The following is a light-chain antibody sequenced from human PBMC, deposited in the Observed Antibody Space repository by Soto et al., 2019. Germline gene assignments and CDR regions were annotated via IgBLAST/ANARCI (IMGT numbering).Light chain of an antibody. V-gene: IGLV1-44*01. CDR2: SDN. CDR3: AAWDVSFVV. Sequence: VLTQPPSASGTPGQGITISCSGGSSNIGTNTVTWYQQLPGTAPRLLIYSDNQRPSGVPDRFSGSKSGTSASLAISGLQSEDEADYYCAAWDVSFVVFGGGTKLTVL. J-gene: IGLJ2*01. CDR1: SSNIGTNT.